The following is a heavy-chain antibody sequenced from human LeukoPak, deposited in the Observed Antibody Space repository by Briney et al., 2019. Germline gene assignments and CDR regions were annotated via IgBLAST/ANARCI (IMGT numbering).Heavy chain of an antibody. CDR3: AKDRWQQLENYFDY. CDR2: ISYDGSNK. J-gene: IGHJ4*02. Sequence: GGSLRLSCAASRFTFSSYGMHWVRQAPGKGLEWVAVISYDGSNKYYADSVKGRFTISRDNSKNTLYLQMNSLRAEDTAVYYCAKDRWQQLENYFDYWGQGTLVTVSS. D-gene: IGHD6-13*01. V-gene: IGHV3-30*18. CDR1: RFTFSSYG.